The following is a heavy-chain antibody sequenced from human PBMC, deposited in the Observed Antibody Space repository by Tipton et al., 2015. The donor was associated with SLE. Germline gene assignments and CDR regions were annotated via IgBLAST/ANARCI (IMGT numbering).Heavy chain of an antibody. CDR2: IYYSGST. CDR3: VRLRSKVLIDY. CDR1: GGSVSSGSYY. Sequence: TLSLTCTVSGGSVSSGSYYWAWIRQPPGKGPEWIGTIYYSGSTYYYPSLKSRITISLDTSKNQSSLEVRSVTAADTAVYYCVRLRSKVLIDYWGQGTLVTVSS. J-gene: IGHJ4*02. D-gene: IGHD2-8*01. V-gene: IGHV4-39*07.